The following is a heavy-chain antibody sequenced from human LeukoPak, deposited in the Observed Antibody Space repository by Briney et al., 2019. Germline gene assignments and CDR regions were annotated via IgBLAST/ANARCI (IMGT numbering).Heavy chain of an antibody. V-gene: IGHV1-2*02. D-gene: IGHD3-3*01. J-gene: IGHJ5*02. CDR3: ARELRFLRGRNWFDP. Sequence: GASVKVSCKASGYTFTGYYMHWVRQAPGQGLEWTGWINPNSGGTNYAQKFQGRVTMTRDPSISTAYMELSKLRSDDTAVYYCARELRFLRGRNWFDPWGQGTLVTVSS. CDR1: GYTFTGYY. CDR2: INPNSGGT.